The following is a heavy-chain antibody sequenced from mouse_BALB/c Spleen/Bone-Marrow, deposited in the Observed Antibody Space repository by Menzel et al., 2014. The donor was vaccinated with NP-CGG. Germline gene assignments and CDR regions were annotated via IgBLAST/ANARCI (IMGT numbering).Heavy chain of an antibody. D-gene: IGHD1-1*01. CDR2: INPYNEGS. J-gene: IGHJ2*01. Sequence: LVESGPELVKPGASVKMSCKASGYTFTRSVIHWVRQKPGQGLDWIGYINPYNEGSKYSEKFKGEATLTSDKSSHTAYMELSSLTSEDSAVYCCARERDYGDYFDYWGQGTTLTVSS. CDR1: GYTFTRSV. CDR3: ARERDYGDYFDY. V-gene: IGHV1-14*01.